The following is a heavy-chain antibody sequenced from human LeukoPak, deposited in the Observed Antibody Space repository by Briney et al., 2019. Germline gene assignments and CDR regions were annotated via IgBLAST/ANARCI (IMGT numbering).Heavy chain of an antibody. CDR3: AKLNYYDSSGYSYDDY. J-gene: IGHJ4*02. D-gene: IGHD3-22*01. CDR2: ISYDGSNK. CDR1: GFTFSSYG. V-gene: IGHV3-30*18. Sequence: GGSLRLSCAASGFTFSSYGMHWVRQAPGKGLEWVAVISYDGSNKYYADSVKGRFTISRDNSKNTLYLQTNSLRAEDTAVYYCAKLNYYDSSGYSYDDYWGQGTLVTVSS.